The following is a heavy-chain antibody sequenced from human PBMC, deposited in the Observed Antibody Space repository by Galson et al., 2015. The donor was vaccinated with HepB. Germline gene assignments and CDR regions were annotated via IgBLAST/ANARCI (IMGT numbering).Heavy chain of an antibody. Sequence: SLRLSCAASGFTFSSHWMHWVRKVPGKGLVWVSRISGDGSRTNYADSVKGRFTISRDNAKNTLFLQMSCLRADDTALYYCARDRMVGPTVFDSWGQGDLVAVSS. CDR3: ARDRMVGPTVFDS. J-gene: IGHJ4*02. CDR2: ISGDGSRT. V-gene: IGHV3-74*01. CDR1: GFTFSSHW. D-gene: IGHD1-26*01.